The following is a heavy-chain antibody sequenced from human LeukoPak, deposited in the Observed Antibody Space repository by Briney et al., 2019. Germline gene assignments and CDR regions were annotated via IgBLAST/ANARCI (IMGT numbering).Heavy chain of an antibody. CDR3: ARVKGSGSYLPTWRDYGMDV. J-gene: IGHJ6*02. D-gene: IGHD3-10*01. Sequence: PGGSLRLSCAASGFTFSSYSMNWVRQAPGKGLEWVSSISSSSSYIYYADSVKGRFTISRDNAKNSLYLQMNSLRAEDTAVYYCARVKGSGSYLPTWRDYGMDVWGQGTTVTVSS. CDR2: ISSSSSYI. CDR1: GFTFSSYS. V-gene: IGHV3-21*04.